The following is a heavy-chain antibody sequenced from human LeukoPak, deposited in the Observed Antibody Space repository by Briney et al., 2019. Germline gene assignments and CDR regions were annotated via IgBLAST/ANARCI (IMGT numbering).Heavy chain of an antibody. CDR2: INAGNGNR. CDR1: GYTFTSYA. D-gene: IGHD6-19*01. J-gene: IGHJ4*02. Sequence: ASVKVSCKASGYTFTSYAIHWVRQAPGQRLEWMGWINAGNGNRKYSQKFQDRVTITRETSATTAYMELNSLTSEDTAVYYCAGVSDDSGWNFDYWGQGTLVTVSS. V-gene: IGHV1-3*01. CDR3: AGVSDDSGWNFDY.